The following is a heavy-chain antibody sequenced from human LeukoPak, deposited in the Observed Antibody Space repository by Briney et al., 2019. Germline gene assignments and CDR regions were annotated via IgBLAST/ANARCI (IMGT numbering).Heavy chain of an antibody. V-gene: IGHV4-59*12. CDR3: ACFNYDILTGYDDY. D-gene: IGHD3-9*01. J-gene: IGHJ4*02. Sequence: SETLSLTCNVSGGSMSNYYWSWIRQPPGKGLEWIGYIYYSGSTNYNPSLKSRVTISVDTSKNQFSLNLSSVTAADTAVYYCACFNYDILTGYDDYWGQGTLVTVSS. CDR1: GGSMSNYY. CDR2: IYYSGST.